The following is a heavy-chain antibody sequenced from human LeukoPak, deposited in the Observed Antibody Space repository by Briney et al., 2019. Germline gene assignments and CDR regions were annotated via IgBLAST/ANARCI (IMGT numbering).Heavy chain of an antibody. CDR3: ARERPPGDSSNWFLEGYFDI. CDR1: GYTFTGYY. D-gene: IGHD6-13*01. CDR2: IKPKSGGT. Sequence: ASVKVSCKASGYTFTGYYMQWVRQAPGQGVEWMGRIKPKSGGTNYVQNFQGTVTMTTDTSISTAYMELSSLRSDDTAVYYCARERPPGDSSNWFLEGYFDIWGQGTLVTVSS. V-gene: IGHV1-2*06. J-gene: IGHJ4*02.